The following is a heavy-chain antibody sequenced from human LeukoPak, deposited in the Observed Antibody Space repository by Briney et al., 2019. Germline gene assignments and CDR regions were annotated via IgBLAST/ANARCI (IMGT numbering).Heavy chain of an antibody. J-gene: IGHJ6*04. CDR2: IYYSGST. CDR1: GGSISSSSYY. D-gene: IGHD2-2*01. CDR3: ARERYQLLSLDV. Sequence: SETLSLTCTVSGGSISSSSYYWGWIRQPPGKGLEWIGSIYYSGSTYYNPSPKSRVTISVDTSKNQFSLKLSSVTAADTAVYYCARERYQLLSLDVWGKGTTVTVSS. V-gene: IGHV4-39*07.